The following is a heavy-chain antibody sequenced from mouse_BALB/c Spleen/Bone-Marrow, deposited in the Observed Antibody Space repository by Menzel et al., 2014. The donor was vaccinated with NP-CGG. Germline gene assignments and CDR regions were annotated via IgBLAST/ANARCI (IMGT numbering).Heavy chain of an antibody. CDR2: IFPGDGDT. CDR3: ARSNYGYDVYFDY. Sequence: QVQLKQSGAEPVRPGSSVKISCKASGYAFSNYWMNWVKQRPGQGLEWIGQIFPGDGDTNYNGKFKGKATLTADKSSSTAYMQLNSLTSEDSAVYFCARSNYGYDVYFDYWGLGTTLTVSS. CDR1: GYAFSNYW. V-gene: IGHV1-80*01. D-gene: IGHD2-2*01. J-gene: IGHJ2*01.